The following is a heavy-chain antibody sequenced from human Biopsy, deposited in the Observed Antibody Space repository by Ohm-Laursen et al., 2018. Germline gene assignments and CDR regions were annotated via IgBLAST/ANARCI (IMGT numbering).Heavy chain of an antibody. V-gene: IGHV4-34*01. CDR3: ARALEYYDPYYYYAMDV. J-gene: IGHJ6*02. CDR2: INHRGIA. D-gene: IGHD3-16*01. CDR1: GGSFSSYY. Sequence: SETLSLTCAVYGGSFSSYYWTWIRQPPGQGLEWIGEINHRGIASYNPSLNSRITVLVDTSKNQFPLKLRSVSAADTAVYFCARALEYYDPYYYYAMDVWGQGTSVTVSS.